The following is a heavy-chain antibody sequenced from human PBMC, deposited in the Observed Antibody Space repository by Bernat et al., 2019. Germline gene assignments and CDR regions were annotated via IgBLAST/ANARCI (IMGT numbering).Heavy chain of an antibody. Sequence: VQLVESGGGVVQPGRSLRLSCAASGFTFSSYAMSWVRQAPGKGLEWVLAISGSGGSTYYADSVKGRFTISRDNSKNTLYLQMNSLRAEDTAVYYCARYYGSGSYYARNWFDPWGQGTLVTVSS. D-gene: IGHD3-10*01. V-gene: IGHV3-23*04. CDR2: ISGSGGST. CDR1: GFTFSSYA. J-gene: IGHJ5*02. CDR3: ARYYGSGSYYARNWFDP.